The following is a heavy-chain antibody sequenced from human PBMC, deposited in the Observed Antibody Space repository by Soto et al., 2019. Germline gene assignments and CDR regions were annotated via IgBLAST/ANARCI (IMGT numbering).Heavy chain of an antibody. V-gene: IGHV3-30*14. Sequence: SLRLSSAASGFTFSSYAIHWVRQAPGKGLEWVAVISYDGSNKYYADSVKGRFTISRDNSKNTLYLQMNSLRAEDTAVYYCARDRIPTGMDVWGQGTTVTVSS. CDR1: GFTFSSYA. CDR3: ARDRIPTGMDV. J-gene: IGHJ6*02. CDR2: ISYDGSNK.